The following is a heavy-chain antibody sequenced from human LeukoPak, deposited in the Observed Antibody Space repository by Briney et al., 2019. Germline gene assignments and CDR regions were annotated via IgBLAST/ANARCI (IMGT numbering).Heavy chain of an antibody. CDR3: ASEAFCAGKTCHLQRVAS. CDR2: IDTNTGDT. J-gene: IGHJ4*02. D-gene: IGHD2-21*01. V-gene: IGHV1-2*02. Sequence: GASVKVSCKASGYTFTAYYMHWVRQAPGQGLEWMGWIDTNTGDTKYAQKFQGRLTITRDTSTGTAYMELRSLISGDTAVYYCASEAFCAGKTCHLQRVASWGPGTLLTVSS. CDR1: GYTFTAYY.